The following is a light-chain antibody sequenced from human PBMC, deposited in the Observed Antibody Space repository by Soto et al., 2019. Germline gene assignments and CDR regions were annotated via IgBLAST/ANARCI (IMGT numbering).Light chain of an antibody. Sequence: QSVLTQPASVSGSPGQSITISCTGTSSDVGGYNYVSWYRQHPGRAPKLMIYDVSNRPSGVSNRFSGSKSGNAASLTISWLQVEDEADYYCSSYTRSSTYVFGTGTKVTVL. CDR1: SSDVGGYNY. V-gene: IGLV2-14*01. CDR2: DVS. J-gene: IGLJ1*01. CDR3: SSYTRSSTYV.